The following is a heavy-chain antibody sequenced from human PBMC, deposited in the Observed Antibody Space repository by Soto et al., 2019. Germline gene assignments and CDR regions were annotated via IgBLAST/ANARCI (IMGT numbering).Heavy chain of an antibody. Sequence: GGSLRLSCTVSGFTFGDYDMNWFRQAPGKGLEWVSIIRSKAYVGTTEYAASVKGRFTISRDDSISIAYLQMNSLKTEDTAVYFCSRGEDYSGRPIMDVWGQGTTVTVSS. D-gene: IGHD3-10*01. V-gene: IGHV3-49*03. CDR3: SRGEDYSGRPIMDV. CDR2: IRSKAYVGTT. J-gene: IGHJ6*02. CDR1: GFTFGDYD.